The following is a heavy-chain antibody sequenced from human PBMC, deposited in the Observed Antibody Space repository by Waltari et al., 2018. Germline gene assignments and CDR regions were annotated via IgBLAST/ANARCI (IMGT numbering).Heavy chain of an antibody. CDR1: GGSISSSSYS. D-gene: IGHD6-19*01. V-gene: IGHV4-39*07. Sequence: QLQLQESGPGLVKPSETLSLTCTVSGGSISSSSYSWGWIRPAPGKGLEWIGSIYFSGSTYYNPSLKSRVTISVDTSKNQFSLKLSSVTAADTAVYYCAREAAVAGIPWLDAFDIWGQGTMVTVSS. CDR3: AREAAVAGIPWLDAFDI. J-gene: IGHJ3*02. CDR2: IYFSGST.